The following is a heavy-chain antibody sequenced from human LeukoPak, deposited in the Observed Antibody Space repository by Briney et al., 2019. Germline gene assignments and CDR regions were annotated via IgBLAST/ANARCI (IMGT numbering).Heavy chain of an antibody. D-gene: IGHD2-2*01. CDR1: GFTFSSYW. CDR2: IKQDGSEK. J-gene: IGHJ3*02. CDR3: AKDEATYCSSTSCYLSDI. V-gene: IGHV3-7*01. Sequence: GGSLRLSCAASGFTFSSYWMSWVRQAPGKGLEWVANIKQDGSEKYYVDSVKGRFTISRDNAKNSLYLQMNSLRAEDTAVYYCAKDEATYCSSTSCYLSDIWGQGTMVTVSS.